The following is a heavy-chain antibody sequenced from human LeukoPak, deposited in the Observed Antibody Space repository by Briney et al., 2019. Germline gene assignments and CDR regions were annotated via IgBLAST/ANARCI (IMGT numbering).Heavy chain of an antibody. CDR2: IKSKTDGGTT. V-gene: IGHV3-15*01. CDR3: TTDYGGNSEDY. CDR1: GFTFSNAW. Sequence: EGSLRLSCAASGFTFSNAWMSWVRQAPGKGLEWVGRIKSKTDGGTTDYAAPVKGRFTISRGDSKNTLYLQMNSLKTEDTAVYYCTTDYGGNSEDYWGQGTLVTVSS. J-gene: IGHJ4*02. D-gene: IGHD4-23*01.